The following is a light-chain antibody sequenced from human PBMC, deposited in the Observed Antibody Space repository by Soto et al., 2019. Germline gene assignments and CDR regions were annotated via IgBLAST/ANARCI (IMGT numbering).Light chain of an antibody. Sequence: QSVLTQPASVSGSPGQSITISCTGTSSDVGGYNYVSWYQQHPGKAPKLIIYEVSNRPSGVSNRFSGSKSGNTASLTISGLQAEDEADYYCNSCTSKSTGVFGTGTKLTVL. CDR3: NSCTSKSTGV. J-gene: IGLJ1*01. CDR1: SSDVGGYNY. V-gene: IGLV2-14*01. CDR2: EVS.